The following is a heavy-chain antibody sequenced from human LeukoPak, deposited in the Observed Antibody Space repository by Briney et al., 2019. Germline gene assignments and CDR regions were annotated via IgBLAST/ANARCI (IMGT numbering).Heavy chain of an antibody. D-gene: IGHD5-12*01. CDR2: ISGSGGST. CDR1: GFTFSSYA. V-gene: IGHV3-23*01. J-gene: IGHJ4*02. CDR3: AKDQRKDTVAAYYFDY. Sequence: PGGSLRLSCAASGFTFSSYAMNWVRQAPGKGLEWVSAISGSGGSTHYADSVKGRFTISRDNSKNTLYLEMNSLRAEDTAVYYCAKDQRKDTVAAYYFDYWGQGTLVTVSS.